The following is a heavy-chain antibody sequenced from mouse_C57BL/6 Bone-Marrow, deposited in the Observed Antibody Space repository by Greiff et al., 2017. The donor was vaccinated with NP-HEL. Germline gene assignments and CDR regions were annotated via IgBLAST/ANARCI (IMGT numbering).Heavy chain of an antibody. CDR1: GFNIKDDC. CDR3: TTCGYYVSSFYWYCDV. Sequence: VQLQQSGAELVRPGASVKLSCTASGFNIKDDCMHWVKQRPEQGLEWIGWIDPENGDTEYASKFKGKATITADTSSNTAYLQLSSLTSEDTAVYYCTTCGYYVSSFYWYCDVGGTGTTVTVSS. V-gene: IGHV14-4*01. J-gene: IGHJ1*03. CDR2: IDPENGDT. D-gene: IGHD1-1*01.